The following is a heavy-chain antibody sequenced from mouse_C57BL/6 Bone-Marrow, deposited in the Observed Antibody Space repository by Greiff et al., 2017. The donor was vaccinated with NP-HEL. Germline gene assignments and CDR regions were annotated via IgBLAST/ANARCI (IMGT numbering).Heavy chain of an antibody. V-gene: IGHV1-64*01. J-gene: IGHJ3*01. Sequence: VKLQQPGAELVKPGASVKLSCKASGYTFTRYWMHWVKQRPGQGLEWIGMIHPNSGSTNYNEKFKSKATLTVDKSSSTAYMQLSSLTSEDSAVYYCAVLLPFAYWGQGTLVTVSA. CDR2: IHPNSGST. CDR1: GYTFTRYW. CDR3: AVLLPFAY. D-gene: IGHD2-10*01.